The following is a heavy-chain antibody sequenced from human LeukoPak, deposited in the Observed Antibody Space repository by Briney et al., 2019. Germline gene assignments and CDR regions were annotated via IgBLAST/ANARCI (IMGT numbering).Heavy chain of an antibody. Sequence: SETLSLTCTVSGGSISNTGYYWGWIRQPPGKGLEWIANIYFRGTTFYNPSLESRVTISVDTSKNQFSMNLSSVTAADTAVYYCARCLGVETADPWGQGTLVIVSS. CDR2: IYFRGTT. J-gene: IGHJ5*02. V-gene: IGHV4-39*01. D-gene: IGHD5-18*01. CDR3: ARCLGVETADP. CDR1: GGSISNTGYY.